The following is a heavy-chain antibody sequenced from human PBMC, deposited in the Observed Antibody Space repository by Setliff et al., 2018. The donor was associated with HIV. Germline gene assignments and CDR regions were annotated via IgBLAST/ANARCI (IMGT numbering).Heavy chain of an antibody. J-gene: IGHJ5*02. CDR3: ARSIHGGGSEPFDT. V-gene: IGHV4-4*07. CDR1: GASPQSYY. Sequence: NPSETLSLTCSVSGASPQSYYWSWIRQPAGKGLQWIGRIYYVGWSKYNPSLEDRVTMSVDTSNNQFSLSLRSVTAADTAIYYCARSIHGGGSEPFDTWGQGILVTVSS. D-gene: IGHD3-10*01. CDR2: IYYVGWS.